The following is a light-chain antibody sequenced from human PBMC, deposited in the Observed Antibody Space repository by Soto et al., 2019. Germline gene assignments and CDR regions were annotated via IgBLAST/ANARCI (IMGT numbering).Light chain of an antibody. J-gene: IGKJ1*01. CDR3: QQYHNWPA. V-gene: IGKV3-15*01. CDR1: QSVFSS. Sequence: EIVMTQYPATLSVSPGERATLSCMASQSVFSSLAWFQQKPGQAPRLLLYGAATRATGIPARFSGSGSGTEFTLTISSLQSEDFAIYYCQQYHNWPAFVQGTKVEIK. CDR2: GAA.